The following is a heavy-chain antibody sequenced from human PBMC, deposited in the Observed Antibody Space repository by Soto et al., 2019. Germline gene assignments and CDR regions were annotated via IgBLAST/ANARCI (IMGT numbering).Heavy chain of an antibody. CDR1: GYTFTSYG. Sequence: GASVKVSCKASGYTFTSYGISWVRQAPGQGLEWMGWISAYNGNTNYAQKLQGRVTMTTDTSTSTAYMELRSLRSDDTAVYYCARVRYDFWSGLTFYYYYGMDVWGQGTTVTVSS. J-gene: IGHJ6*02. D-gene: IGHD3-3*01. CDR2: ISAYNGNT. V-gene: IGHV1-18*01. CDR3: ARVRYDFWSGLTFYYYYGMDV.